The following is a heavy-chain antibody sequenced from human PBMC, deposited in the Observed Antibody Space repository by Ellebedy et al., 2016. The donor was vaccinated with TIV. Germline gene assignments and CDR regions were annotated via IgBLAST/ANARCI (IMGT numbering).Heavy chain of an antibody. CDR3: ARRKFEKLDAYDV. J-gene: IGHJ3*01. D-gene: IGHD2-15*01. CDR2: VYPGDSDI. CDR1: GYNFLGYW. V-gene: IGHV5-51*01. Sequence: GESLKISXQASGYNFLGYWVAWVRQMPGKGLEWMGMVYPGDSDIRYSSSFRGQVSISADKSISTAYLQWNTLKASDTGIYYCARRKFEKLDAYDVWGQGTMVTVSS.